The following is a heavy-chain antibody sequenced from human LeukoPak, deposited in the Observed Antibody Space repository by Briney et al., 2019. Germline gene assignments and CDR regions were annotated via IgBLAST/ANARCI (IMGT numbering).Heavy chain of an antibody. J-gene: IGHJ4*02. CDR3: ARAGIVVVPAVYYFDY. CDR1: GYTLTGYY. V-gene: IGHV1-2*02. CDR2: INPNSGGT. Sequence: ASVKVSCKASGYTLTGYYMHWVRQAPGQGLEWMGWINPNSGGTNYAQKFQGRVTMTRDTSISTAYMELSRLRSDDTAVYYCARAGIVVVPAVYYFDYWGQGTLVTVSS. D-gene: IGHD2-2*01.